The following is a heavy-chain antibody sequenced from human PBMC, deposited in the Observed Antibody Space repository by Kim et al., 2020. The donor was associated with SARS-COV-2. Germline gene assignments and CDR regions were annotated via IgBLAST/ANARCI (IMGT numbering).Heavy chain of an antibody. J-gene: IGHJ6*03. CDR2: ISPNGGTT. D-gene: IGHD3-3*01. Sequence: GGSLRLSCAASGFTFSNYWMYWVRQAPGKGLVWVSRISPNGGTTNYADSVKGRFTISRDNAKNTLYLQMNSLRAEDTAVYYCASALRLKAPFLYMDVWGKGPTLTLSS. CDR3: ASALRLKAPFLYMDV. V-gene: IGHV3-74*01. CDR1: GFTFSNYW.